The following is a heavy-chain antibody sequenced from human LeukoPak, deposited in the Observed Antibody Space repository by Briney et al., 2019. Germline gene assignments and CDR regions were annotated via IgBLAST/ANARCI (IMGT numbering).Heavy chain of an antibody. Sequence: GSLRLSCAASGFTFSSYAMSWVRQAPGKGLEWVSAISGSGGSTYYTDSVKGRFTISRDNSKNTLYLQMNSLRAEDTAVYYCARVRKVVPAANLLVTYYYYGMDVWGQGTTVTVSS. V-gene: IGHV3-23*01. D-gene: IGHD2-2*01. CDR2: ISGSGGST. CDR3: ARVRKVVPAANLLVTYYYYGMDV. J-gene: IGHJ6*02. CDR1: GFTFSSYA.